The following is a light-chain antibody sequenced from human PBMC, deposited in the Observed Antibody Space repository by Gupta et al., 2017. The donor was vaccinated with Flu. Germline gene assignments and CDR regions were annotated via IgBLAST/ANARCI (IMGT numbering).Light chain of an antibody. CDR2: GNT. J-gene: IGLJ2*01. CDR1: SSNIGAGFD. V-gene: IGLV1-40*01. CDR3: QSYDNSLSGHVV. Sequence: QSVLTQPPSVSGAPGQRITISCTGTSSNIGAGFDVHWYQQFPGTAPKLLIYGNTNRPSGVPDRFSGSKSGTSASLAITGLQAEDEADYYCQSYDNSLSGHVVFGGGTKLTVL.